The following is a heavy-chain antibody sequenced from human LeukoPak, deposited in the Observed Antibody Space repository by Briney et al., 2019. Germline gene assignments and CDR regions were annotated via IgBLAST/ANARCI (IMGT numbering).Heavy chain of an antibody. CDR1: GGSISSGTYY. CDR2: IYTSGNT. Sequence: TLSLTCTVSGGSISSGTYYWNWIRQPAGKGLEWIGRIYTSGNTNYHPSLKSRVTISVDTSKNQFSLKLSSVTAADTAVYYCARPTVRGGDPYYFDYWGQGTLVTVSS. V-gene: IGHV4-61*02. D-gene: IGHD3-10*01. CDR3: ARPTVRGGDPYYFDY. J-gene: IGHJ4*02.